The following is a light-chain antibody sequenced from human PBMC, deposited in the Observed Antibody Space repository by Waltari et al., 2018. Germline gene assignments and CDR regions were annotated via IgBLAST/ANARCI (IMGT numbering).Light chain of an antibody. V-gene: IGLV2-8*01. CDR1: SSDLGGYDF. CDR2: EVS. J-gene: IGLJ2*01. CDR3: SSYVGSNNPV. Sequence: QSALTQPPSASGSPGQSVTISCTGTSSDLGGYDFVSWYQHQPGNTPKRMIYEVSKRPSGVPDRFSGSKSGNTASLTVSGLQAEDEADYYCSSYVGSNNPVFGGGTKLTVL.